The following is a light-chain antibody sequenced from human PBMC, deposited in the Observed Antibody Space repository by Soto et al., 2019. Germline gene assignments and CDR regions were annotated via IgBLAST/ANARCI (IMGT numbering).Light chain of an antibody. CDR2: GAY. CDR1: QSLTRN. V-gene: IGKV3-15*01. CDR3: QQYDKWPRT. Sequence: ERVMTQSPATLSVSPGERVTLSCRASQSLTRNLAGYQHKPGQSPMLLIYGAYARATGITDRVSGGGSGAAYTLPISSLQSEDFAVYYCQQYDKWPRTFDQGTNVEIK. J-gene: IGKJ1*01.